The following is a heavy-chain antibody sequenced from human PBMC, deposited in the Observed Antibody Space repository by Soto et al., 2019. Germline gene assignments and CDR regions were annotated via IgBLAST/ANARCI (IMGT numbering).Heavy chain of an antibody. V-gene: IGHV3-30*18. D-gene: IGHD2-2*01. J-gene: IGHJ6*02. Sequence: PVGSLRLSCAASGFTFSSYGMHWVRQAPGKGLEWVAVISYDGSNKYYADSVKGRFTISRDNSKNTLYLQMNSLRAEDTAVYYCAKGLIVVVPAAVYYYYGMDVWGQGTTVTVSS. CDR1: GFTFSSYG. CDR3: AKGLIVVVPAAVYYYYGMDV. CDR2: ISYDGSNK.